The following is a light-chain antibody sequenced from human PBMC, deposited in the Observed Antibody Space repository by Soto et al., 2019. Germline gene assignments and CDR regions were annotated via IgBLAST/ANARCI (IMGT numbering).Light chain of an antibody. V-gene: IGLV1-44*01. CDR1: SSNIGTNT. Sequence: QSVLTQSPSTPGTPGQKVTISCSGSSSNIGTNTVNWYQQLPGTAPKLLIYSNNQRPSGVPDRFSGSKSGTSGSLAISGLQSEDEADYYCAAWDDRLSGCVFGTGTKVTVL. J-gene: IGLJ1*01. CDR2: SNN. CDR3: AAWDDRLSGCV.